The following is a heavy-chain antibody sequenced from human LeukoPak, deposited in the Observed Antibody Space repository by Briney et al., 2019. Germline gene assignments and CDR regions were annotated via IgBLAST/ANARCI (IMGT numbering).Heavy chain of an antibody. Sequence: PGGSLRLSCAASGFTFDDYAMHWVRQAPGKGLEWVSLISGDGGSTYYADSVKGRFTIPRDNAKNSLYLQMNSLRAEDTAVYYCARDLRDYGGNSDFDYWGQGTLVTVSS. CDR2: ISGDGGST. J-gene: IGHJ4*02. CDR1: GFTFDDYA. CDR3: ARDLRDYGGNSDFDY. V-gene: IGHV3-43*02. D-gene: IGHD4-23*01.